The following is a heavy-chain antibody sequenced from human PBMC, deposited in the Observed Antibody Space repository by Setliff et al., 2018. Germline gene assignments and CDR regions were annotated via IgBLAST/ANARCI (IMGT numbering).Heavy chain of an antibody. CDR3: ARDQTAILDF. V-gene: IGHV4-39*07. CDR1: GGSISGNFF. Sequence: PSETLSLTCTVSGGSISGNFFWAWIRQPPGKGLEWLGSVYYTGISYSHPSLESRVTISVDTSKNQFSLRLTSVTAADTAVYFCARDQTAILDFWGHGTLVTVSS. J-gene: IGHJ4*01. CDR2: VYYTGIS.